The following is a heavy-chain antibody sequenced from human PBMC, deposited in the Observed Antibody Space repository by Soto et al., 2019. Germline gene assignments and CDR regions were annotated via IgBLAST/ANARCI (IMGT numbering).Heavy chain of an antibody. CDR3: ARDNRQDYGTPAARSWFHP. Sequence: QAHLVQSGADVKKPGASVMLSCKASGFSFSDYFMHWVRQAPGQGLEWMGIINPRGDITNYAQKFQGRVSITRDTSTSTVYMALGSLRYEDTAVYYCARDNRQDYGTPAARSWFHPWGQGTPVTVSS. V-gene: IGHV1-46*01. CDR1: GFSFSDYF. D-gene: IGHD4-17*01. CDR2: INPRGDIT. J-gene: IGHJ5*02.